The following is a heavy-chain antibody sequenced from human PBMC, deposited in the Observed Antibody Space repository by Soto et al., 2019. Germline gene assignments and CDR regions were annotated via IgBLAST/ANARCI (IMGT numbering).Heavy chain of an antibody. CDR3: ATYNWNYPR. Sequence: ASVKVSCKACGYTLTELSMHWVRQAPGKGLEWMGGFDPEDGETIYAQKFQGRVTMTEDTSTDTAYMELSSLRSEGTAVYYCATYNWNYPRWGQGTLVTVSS. CDR1: GYTLTELS. V-gene: IGHV1-24*01. J-gene: IGHJ4*02. CDR2: FDPEDGET. D-gene: IGHD1-7*01.